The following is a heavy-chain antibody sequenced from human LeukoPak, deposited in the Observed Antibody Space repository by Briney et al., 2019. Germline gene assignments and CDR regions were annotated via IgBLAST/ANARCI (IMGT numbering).Heavy chain of an antibody. D-gene: IGHD3-10*01. CDR3: ARLYGSGSYYIDY. CDR1: GGSISSYY. CDR2: IYYSGCT. V-gene: IGHV4-59*01. J-gene: IGHJ4*02. Sequence: SETLSLTCTVSGGSISSYYWSWIRQPPGKGLEWIGYIYYSGCTNYNPSLKSRVTIPVDTSKNQFSLKLSSVTAADTAVYYCARLYGSGSYYIDYWGQGTLVTVSS.